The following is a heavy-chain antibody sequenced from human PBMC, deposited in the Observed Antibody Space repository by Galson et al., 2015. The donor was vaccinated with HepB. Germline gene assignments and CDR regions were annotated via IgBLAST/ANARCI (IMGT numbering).Heavy chain of an antibody. Sequence: SLRLSCAGSGFTFSNHEMNWVRQAPGKGLEWVSYISDTGSTMYYADSVKGRFTISRDNSKNTLYLQMNSLRAEDTAVYYCARDSYQLSSYSFDYWGQGTLVTVSP. J-gene: IGHJ4*02. D-gene: IGHD5-18*01. CDR3: ARDSYQLSSYSFDY. V-gene: IGHV3-48*03. CDR2: ISDTGSTM. CDR1: GFTFSNHE.